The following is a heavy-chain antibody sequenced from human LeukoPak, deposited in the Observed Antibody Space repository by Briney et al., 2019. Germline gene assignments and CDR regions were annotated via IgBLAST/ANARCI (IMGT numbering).Heavy chain of an antibody. CDR1: GGSISSYY. V-gene: IGHV4-59*01. CDR2: IYYSGST. CDR3: ARDGGYDFWNPHAGYFQH. D-gene: IGHD3-3*01. Sequence: SETLSLTCTVSGGSISSYYWSWIRQPSGKGLEWIGYIYYSGSTNYNPSLKSRVTISVDTSKNQFSLKLSSVTAADTAVYYCARDGGYDFWNPHAGYFQHWGQGTLVTVSS. J-gene: IGHJ1*01.